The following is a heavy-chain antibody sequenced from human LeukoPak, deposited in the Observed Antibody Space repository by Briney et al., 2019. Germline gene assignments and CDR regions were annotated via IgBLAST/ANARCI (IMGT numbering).Heavy chain of an antibody. D-gene: IGHD1-7*01. Sequence: SQTLSLTCTVSGGSISSGDYYWRWIRQPPGKGLEWIGYIYYSGSTYYNPSLKSRVTISVDTSKNQCSLKLSSVTAADTAVYYCAREGLRAGTADYWGQGTLVTVSS. J-gene: IGHJ4*02. CDR3: AREGLRAGTADY. CDR2: IYYSGST. V-gene: IGHV4-30-4*08. CDR1: GGSISSGDYY.